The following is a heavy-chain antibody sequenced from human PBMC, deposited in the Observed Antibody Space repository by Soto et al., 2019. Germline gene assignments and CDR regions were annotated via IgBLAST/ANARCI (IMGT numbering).Heavy chain of an antibody. CDR3: ARLSNPWGNSVMDY. V-gene: IGHV4-31*03. Sequence: QVQLQESGPGLVKPSQTLSLTCTVSGGSISSGGYYWSWIRQHPGKGLEWIGYIYYSGSTYYNPSLKSRVTISVDTSKNELSLKLSSVTAADKAVYYCARLSNPWGNSVMDYWGQGTLVTVSS. CDR2: IYYSGST. D-gene: IGHD3-16*01. J-gene: IGHJ4*02. CDR1: GGSISSGGYY.